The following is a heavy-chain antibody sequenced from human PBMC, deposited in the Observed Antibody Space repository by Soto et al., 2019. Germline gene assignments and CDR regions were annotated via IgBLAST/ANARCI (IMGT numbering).Heavy chain of an antibody. CDR3: ARANDITPSE. J-gene: IGHJ4*02. D-gene: IGHD1-20*01. Sequence: XETLSLTCTVSGCSISSYYWTWIRQPAGKGLDWIGRIHTSGSTNYNPSLRSRVTMTVDTSKKHFSLKLTSVTAADSAVYYCARANDITPSEWGQGTLVTVSS. V-gene: IGHV4-4*07. CDR2: IHTSGST. CDR1: GCSISSYY.